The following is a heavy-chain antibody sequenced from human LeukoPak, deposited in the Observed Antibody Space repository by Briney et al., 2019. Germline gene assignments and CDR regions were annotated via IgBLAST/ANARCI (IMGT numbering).Heavy chain of an antibody. CDR3: AKDSTGSSGYSDY. CDR1: GFTFSSYG. J-gene: IGHJ4*02. CDR2: ISYDGGNK. Sequence: GGSLRLSCAASGFTFSSYGMHWVRQAPGKGLEWVAVISYDGGNKYYADSVKGRFTISRDNSKNTLYLQMNSLRAEDTAVYYCAKDSTGSSGYSDYWGQGTLVTVSS. V-gene: IGHV3-30*18. D-gene: IGHD3-22*01.